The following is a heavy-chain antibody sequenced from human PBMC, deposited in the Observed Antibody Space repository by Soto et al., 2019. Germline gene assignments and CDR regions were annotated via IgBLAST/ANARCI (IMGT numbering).Heavy chain of an antibody. CDR3: TTRQGGWLKFGDKVAFAFDI. Sequence: VGSLRLSCAVSGFTFSNAWMSWVRQAPGKGLEWVGRIKSKTDGGTTDYAAPVKGRFTISRDDSKNTLYLQMNSLKTEDTAVYYCTTRQGGWLKFGDKVAFAFDIWGQGTMVTVSS. V-gene: IGHV3-15*01. CDR2: IKSKTDGGTT. CDR1: GFTFSNAW. D-gene: IGHD3-10*01. J-gene: IGHJ3*02.